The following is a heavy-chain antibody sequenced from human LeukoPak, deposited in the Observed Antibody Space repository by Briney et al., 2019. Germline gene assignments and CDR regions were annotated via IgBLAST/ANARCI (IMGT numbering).Heavy chain of an antibody. CDR2: IYTSGST. CDR3: ARHKRPAAIGGFDY. D-gene: IGHD2-2*02. Sequence: SQTLSLTCTVSGGSISSGSYYWSWIRQPAGKGLEWIGRIYTSGSTNYNPSLKSRVTISVDTSKNQFSLKLSSVTAADTAVYYCARHKRPAAIGGFDYWGQGTLVTVSS. V-gene: IGHV4-61*02. CDR1: GGSISSGSYY. J-gene: IGHJ4*02.